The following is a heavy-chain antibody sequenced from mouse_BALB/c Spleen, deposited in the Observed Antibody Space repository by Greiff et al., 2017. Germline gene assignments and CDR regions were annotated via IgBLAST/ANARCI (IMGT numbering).Heavy chain of an antibody. Sequence: VHVKQSGAELVKPGASVKLSCTASGFNIKDTYMHWVKQRPEQGLEWIGRIDPANGNTKYDPKFQGKATITADTSSNTAYLQLSSLTSEDTAVYYCARLLYYDYDGYAMDYWGQGTSVTVSS. J-gene: IGHJ4*01. CDR3: ARLLYYDYDGYAMDY. D-gene: IGHD2-4*01. CDR1: GFNIKDTY. CDR2: IDPANGNT. V-gene: IGHV14-3*02.